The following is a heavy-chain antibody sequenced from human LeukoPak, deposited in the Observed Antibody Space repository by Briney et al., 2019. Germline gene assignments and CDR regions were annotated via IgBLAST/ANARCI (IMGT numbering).Heavy chain of an antibody. CDR1: GFTFSSYW. Sequence: PGGSLRLSCAASGFTFSSYWMSWVRQAPGKGLEWVANIKQDGSEKYYVDSVKGRFTISRDNAKNSLYLQMNSLRAEDTAVYYCARGERGNWGLYYFDYWGQGTLVTVSS. J-gene: IGHJ4*02. D-gene: IGHD7-27*01. V-gene: IGHV3-7*04. CDR3: ARGERGNWGLYYFDY. CDR2: IKQDGSEK.